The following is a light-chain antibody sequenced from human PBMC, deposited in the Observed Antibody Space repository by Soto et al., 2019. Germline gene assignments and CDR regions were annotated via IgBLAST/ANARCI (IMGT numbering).Light chain of an antibody. V-gene: IGLV2-14*01. CDR3: SSYTTRSTLV. Sequence: QSALTQPASVSGSPGQSITISCTGTSSDVGAYDFVSWYQHSPGKAPKLVTFDVTHRPPGISDRFSGSKSANTASLTVSGHQAADEAFYYCSSYTTRSTLVFGGGTKLTVL. CDR2: DVT. J-gene: IGLJ2*01. CDR1: SSDVGAYDF.